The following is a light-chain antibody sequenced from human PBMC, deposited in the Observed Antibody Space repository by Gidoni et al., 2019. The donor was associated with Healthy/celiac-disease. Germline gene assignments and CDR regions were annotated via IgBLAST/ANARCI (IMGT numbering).Light chain of an antibody. CDR3: QQYGSSPWT. V-gene: IGKV3-20*01. J-gene: IGKJ1*01. CDR1: QSVSSSY. Sequence: DIVLTQSPVTLSLSQGDRATLSCRARQSVSSSYLAWYQQKPGQAPRLLIYGASSRATGIPDRFSGSGSGTDFTLTISRLEPEDFAVYYCQQYGSSPWTFGQGTKVEIK. CDR2: GAS.